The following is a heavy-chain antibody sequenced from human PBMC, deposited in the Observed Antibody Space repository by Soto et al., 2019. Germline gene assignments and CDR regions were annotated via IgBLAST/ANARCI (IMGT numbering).Heavy chain of an antibody. D-gene: IGHD2-15*01. CDR3: ASYCSGGSCPYAEYFQQ. J-gene: IGHJ1*01. V-gene: IGHV1-69*13. Sequence: ASVKVSCKAYVGTFSSYAISWVRQAPGQGLEWRGGIIPIFGTANYAQKFQGRVTITADQSASKAHMGLSSLRSEDTDVYYCASYCSGGSCPYAEYFQQWGQGTLVTVSS. CDR2: IIPIFGTA. CDR1: VGTFSSYA.